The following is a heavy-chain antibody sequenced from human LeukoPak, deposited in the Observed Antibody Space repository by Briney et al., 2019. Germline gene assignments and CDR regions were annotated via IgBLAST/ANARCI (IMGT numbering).Heavy chain of an antibody. J-gene: IGHJ4*02. CDR2: VNYSGST. CDR3: ARRGCSSGRTYCYYFDY. D-gene: IGHD6-19*01. Sequence: SETLSLTCTVSGGSISSSSYYWGWIRQPPGKGRELIGSVNYSGSTYYNPALKTRDTISVDTSKIQFSLKLSSVTAADTAVYYCARRGCSSGRTYCYYFDYWGQGTLVTVSS. V-gene: IGHV4-39*01. CDR1: GGSISSSSYY.